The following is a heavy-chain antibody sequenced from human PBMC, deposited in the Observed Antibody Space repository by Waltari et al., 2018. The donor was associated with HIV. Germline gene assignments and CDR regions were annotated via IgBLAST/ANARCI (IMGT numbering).Heavy chain of an antibody. D-gene: IGHD3-22*01. Sequence: QVQLGESGGGVVQPGRYLRLSCAASGFTFSRYNMHWVRQAPGKGLEWVAVISYDGSNKYYADSVKGRFTISRDNSKNTLYLQMNSLRAEDTAVYYCARDQTMTRAFDIWGQGTMVTVSS. CDR1: GFTFSRYN. CDR2: ISYDGSNK. J-gene: IGHJ3*02. V-gene: IGHV3-30*11. CDR3: ARDQTMTRAFDI.